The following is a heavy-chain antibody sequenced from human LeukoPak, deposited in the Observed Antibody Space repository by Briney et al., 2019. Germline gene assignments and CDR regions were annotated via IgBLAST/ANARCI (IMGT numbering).Heavy chain of an antibody. CDR2: IYHIGST. CDR3: AACYYYVCGQ. V-gene: IGHV4-4*02. Sequence: PSETLSLTCAVSGGSISSSYWGSWVRRPPGKGRDWFGKIYHIGSTNYTPSLKSRVTISVDKSKNRFSLKLTSVTAPNTPVYYCAACYYYVCGQRGEGTLVTVSS. J-gene: IGHJ4*02. CDR1: GGSISSSYW. D-gene: IGHD3-16*01.